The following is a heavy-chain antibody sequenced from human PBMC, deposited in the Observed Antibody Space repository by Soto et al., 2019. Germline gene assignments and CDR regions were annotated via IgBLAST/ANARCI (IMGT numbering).Heavy chain of an antibody. CDR1: GFTVSSKY. J-gene: IGHJ4*02. V-gene: IGHV3-53*01. D-gene: IGHD6-19*01. Sequence: EVQLVESGGGLIQPGGSLRLSCAASGFTVSSKYMTWVRQAPGKGLEWVSVIYGGGTTYYADSVKGRFTISRDNSKNTLYLQMSSLRAEGTAVYYCVQTTGWPGFDFWGQGTLVTVSS. CDR2: IYGGGTT. CDR3: VQTTGWPGFDF.